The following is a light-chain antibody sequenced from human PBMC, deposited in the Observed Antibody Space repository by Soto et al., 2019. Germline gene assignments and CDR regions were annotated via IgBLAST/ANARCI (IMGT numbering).Light chain of an antibody. CDR2: DAS. V-gene: IGKV3-15*01. J-gene: IGKJ1*01. CDR3: KHYDRWPPT. CDR1: KNIGTN. Sequence: VVIIQSPGTLTATPGERATLSCSASKNIGTNLGWYQQKPGQAPRLIIYDASMRDTGIPARFSGSGSGTEFTLTISSLQSEDFAVYYCKHYDRWPPTFGRGTKVDIK.